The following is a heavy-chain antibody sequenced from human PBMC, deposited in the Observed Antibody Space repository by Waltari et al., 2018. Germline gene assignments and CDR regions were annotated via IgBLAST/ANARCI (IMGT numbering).Heavy chain of an antibody. J-gene: IGHJ4*02. V-gene: IGHV5-10-1*01. CDR2: IDPSDSFR. D-gene: IGHD2-2*01. CDR1: GYSFTSHW. CDR3: VRHRTTYPLEIDY. Sequence: EVQLVQSGAEVKKPEESLRISCEGSGYSFTSHWFSGVRQMPGKGLEWVGRIDPSDSFRNYGPAFEGHVTISVDQSLRTAYLQWDSLKASDTAIYYCVRHRTTYPLEIDYWGQGTLVTVSS.